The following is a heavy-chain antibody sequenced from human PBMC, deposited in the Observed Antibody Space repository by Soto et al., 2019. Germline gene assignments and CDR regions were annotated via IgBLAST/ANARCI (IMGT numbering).Heavy chain of an antibody. CDR2: IIPIFGTA. CDR1: GGTFSSYA. CDR3: ARDPPRITGTSWFDP. V-gene: IGHV1-69*13. D-gene: IGHD1-20*01. Sequence: SVKVSCKASGGTFSSYAISWVRQAPGQGLEWMGGIIPIFGTANYAQKFQGRVTITADESTSTAYMELSSLRSEDTAVYYCARDPPRITGTSWFDPWGQGTLVTVPQ. J-gene: IGHJ5*02.